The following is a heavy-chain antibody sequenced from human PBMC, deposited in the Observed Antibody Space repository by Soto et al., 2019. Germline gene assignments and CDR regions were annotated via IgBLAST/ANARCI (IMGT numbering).Heavy chain of an antibody. CDR3: AREDTAMAMPDY. J-gene: IGHJ4*02. CDR2: INSDGSST. D-gene: IGHD5-18*01. Sequence: PGGSLRLSCAASGFTFSSYWMHWVRQAPGKGLVWVSRINSDGSSTSYADSVKGRFTISRDNATNTLYLQMNSLRAEDTAVYYCAREDTAMAMPDYWGQGTLVTVSS. CDR1: GFTFSSYW. V-gene: IGHV3-74*01.